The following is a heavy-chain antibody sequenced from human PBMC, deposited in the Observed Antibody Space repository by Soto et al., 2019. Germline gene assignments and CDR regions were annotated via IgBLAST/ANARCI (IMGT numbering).Heavy chain of an antibody. D-gene: IGHD4-4*01. V-gene: IGHV4-31*03. CDR1: GGSISRSGYY. CDR2: SYYSGST. J-gene: IGHJ6*02. Sequence: SETLSLTCTVSGGSISRSGYYWSWIRQHPGRGLEWIGYSYYSGSTYYNPYLKSRDTISVDTSKNQINLNLSNVNAEDTTENNFVTEDDYSFRSVPVLIGMDVWGQGTTVTVSS. CDR3: VTEDDYSFRSVPVLIGMDV.